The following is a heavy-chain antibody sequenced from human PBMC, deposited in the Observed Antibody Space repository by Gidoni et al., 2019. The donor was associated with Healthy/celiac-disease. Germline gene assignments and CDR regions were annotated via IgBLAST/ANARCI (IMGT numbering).Heavy chain of an antibody. CDR1: GFSLSTSGVG. CDR3: AHSQITIFGVVTDGYFDY. CDR2: IYWDDDK. D-gene: IGHD3-3*01. V-gene: IGHV2-5*02. J-gene: IGHJ4*02. Sequence: QITLKESGPTLVKPTQTLTLTCTFSGFSLSTSGVGVGWIRQPPGKALEWLALIYWDDDKRYSPSLKSRLTITKDTSKNQVVLTMTNMDPVDTATYYCAHSQITIFGVVTDGYFDYWGQGTLVTVSS.